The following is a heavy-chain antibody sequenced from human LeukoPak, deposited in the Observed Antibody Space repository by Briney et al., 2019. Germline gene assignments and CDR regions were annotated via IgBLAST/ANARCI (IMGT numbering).Heavy chain of an antibody. CDR2: INHSGST. D-gene: IGHD3-16*01. CDR3: ASLGRAAPFDY. J-gene: IGHJ4*02. V-gene: IGHV4-34*01. Sequence: KPSETLSLTCAVYGGSFSGYYWSWIRQPPGKGLEWIGEINHSGSTNYNPSLKSRVTISVDTSKNQFSLKLSSVTAADTAVYYCASLGRAAPFDYWSQGTLVTVSS. CDR1: GGSFSGYY.